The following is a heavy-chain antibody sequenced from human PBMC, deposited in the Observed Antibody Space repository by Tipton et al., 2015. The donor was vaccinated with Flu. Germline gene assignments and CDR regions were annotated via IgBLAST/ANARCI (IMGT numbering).Heavy chain of an antibody. D-gene: IGHD3-10*01. Sequence: QLVQSGAEVKKPGSSVKVSCKSSGDNFNTYAISWVRRAPGQGLEWMGRIIPVFGTTNYAQKFQGRVTITRDESTSTAYMELSSLTSDDTAVYYCARDHGYYYATYYYYYYGMDVWGQGTSVTVS. V-gene: IGHV1-69*05. CDR2: IIPVFGTT. J-gene: IGHJ6*02. CDR1: GDNFNTYA. CDR3: ARDHGYYYATYYYYYYGMDV.